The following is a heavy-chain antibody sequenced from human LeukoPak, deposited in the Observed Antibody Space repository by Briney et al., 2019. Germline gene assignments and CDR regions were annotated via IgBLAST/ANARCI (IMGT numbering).Heavy chain of an antibody. Sequence: ASVKVSCKVSGYTLTELSMHWVRQAPGKGLEWMGGFDPEDGETIYAQKLRGRVTMTEDTSTDTAYMELSSLRSEDTAVYYCATAEFSGSSGPGNYGAFDIWGQGTMVTVSS. D-gene: IGHD1-26*01. CDR2: FDPEDGET. J-gene: IGHJ3*02. CDR1: GYTLTELS. CDR3: ATAEFSGSSGPGNYGAFDI. V-gene: IGHV1-24*01.